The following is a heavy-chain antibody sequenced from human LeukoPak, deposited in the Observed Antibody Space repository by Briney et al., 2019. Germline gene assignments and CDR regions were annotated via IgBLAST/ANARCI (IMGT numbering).Heavy chain of an antibody. J-gene: IGHJ5*02. Sequence: PSETLSLTCTVSGGSINRTSYYWAWIRQPPGKGLEWIGTIYYSGSTYYNPSLKSRVTISVDTSKNHFSLKLSSVTAADTAVYYCAIVSAAGTIDWFDPWGQGTLVTVSS. CDR1: GGSINRTSYY. CDR2: IYYSGST. V-gene: IGHV4-39*02. D-gene: IGHD6-13*01. CDR3: AIVSAAGTIDWFDP.